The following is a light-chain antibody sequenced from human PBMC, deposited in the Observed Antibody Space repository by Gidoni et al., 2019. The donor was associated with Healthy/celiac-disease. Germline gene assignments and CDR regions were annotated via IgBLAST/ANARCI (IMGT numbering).Light chain of an antibody. Sequence: VLTQPPSASGAPGQRVTISCTGSSSNIGAGYDVHWYQQLPGTAPKLLIYGNSNRPSGVPDRFSGSKSGTSASLAITGLQAEDEADYYCQSYDSSLSGYVVFGGGTKLTVL. J-gene: IGLJ2*01. V-gene: IGLV1-40*01. CDR3: QSYDSSLSGYVV. CDR2: GNS. CDR1: SSNIGAGYD.